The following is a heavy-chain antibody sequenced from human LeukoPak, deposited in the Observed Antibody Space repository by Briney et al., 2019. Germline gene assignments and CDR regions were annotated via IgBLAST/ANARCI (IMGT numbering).Heavy chain of an antibody. V-gene: IGHV1-8*02. D-gene: IGHD3-10*01. J-gene: IGHJ4*02. CDR1: GSTFSSYV. CDR2: MNPNNGDT. CDR3: ARGPYGTGSHFDF. Sequence: ASVKVSCKASGSTFSSYVINWVRQAACQGLEWMGWMNPNNGDTGYTQRFQGRVTMTRDTSISTAYMELSSLRSEDTAVYYCARGPYGTGSHFDFWGQGTLVTVSS.